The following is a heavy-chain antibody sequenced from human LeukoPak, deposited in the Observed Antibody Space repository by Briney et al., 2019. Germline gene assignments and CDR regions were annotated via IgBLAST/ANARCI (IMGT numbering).Heavy chain of an antibody. Sequence: GESLKISCKGSGYRFTSYWIGWVRQMPGKGLEWMGIIYPDDSDTKYSPSFQGQVTISVDKSISTAYLQWSSLKASDTAMYYCASQGYSGSYGAFDYWGQGTLVTVSS. CDR2: IYPDDSDT. J-gene: IGHJ4*02. CDR1: GYRFTSYW. V-gene: IGHV5-51*01. D-gene: IGHD1-26*01. CDR3: ASQGYSGSYGAFDY.